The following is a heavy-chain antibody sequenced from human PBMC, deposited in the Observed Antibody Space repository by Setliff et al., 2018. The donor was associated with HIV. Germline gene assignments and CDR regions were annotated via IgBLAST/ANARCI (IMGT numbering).Heavy chain of an antibody. V-gene: IGHV4-39*07. CDR2: IYYSGNN. Sequence: KTSETLSLTCTVSSGSISSSSYYWGWIRQPPGKGLEWIGSIYYSGNNYHNPSLKSRVTISVDTSENQFSLKLSSVTAADTAVYYCARSSPGYGTPLDYWGQGTLVTVSS. J-gene: IGHJ4*02. D-gene: IGHD5-12*01. CDR1: SGSISSSSYY. CDR3: ARSSPGYGTPLDY.